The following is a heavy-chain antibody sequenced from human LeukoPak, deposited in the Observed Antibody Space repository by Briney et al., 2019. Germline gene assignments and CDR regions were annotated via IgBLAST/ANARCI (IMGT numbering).Heavy chain of an antibody. CDR3: AKDAAGVTGY. CDR2: IYTGGST. D-gene: IGHD2-8*02. J-gene: IGHJ4*02. CDR1: GFTVDSKY. Sequence: GGSLRLSCAASGFTVDSKYMSWVRQAPGKGLEWVSLIYTGGSTYYADSVRGRFTISRDNSKNTLYLQMNSLRPEDTAVYYCAKDAAGVTGYWGQGTLVTVSS. V-gene: IGHV3-66*02.